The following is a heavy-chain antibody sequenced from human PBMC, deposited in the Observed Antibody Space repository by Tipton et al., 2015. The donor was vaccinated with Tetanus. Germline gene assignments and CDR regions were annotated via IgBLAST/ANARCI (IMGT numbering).Heavy chain of an antibody. CDR1: GDPVTTNNW. D-gene: IGHD3-3*01. V-gene: IGHV4-4*02. Sequence: GLVKPSGTVSLTCAVSGDPVTTNNWWSWVRQTPVRGLEWIAEIYHTGGPNYSPSLGSRATISMDTSKNEISLTLRSVTAADTGVYYCARDRGLGVTSDAFEIWGQGTTVTVS. J-gene: IGHJ3*02. CDR2: IYHTGGP. CDR3: ARDRGLGVTSDAFEI.